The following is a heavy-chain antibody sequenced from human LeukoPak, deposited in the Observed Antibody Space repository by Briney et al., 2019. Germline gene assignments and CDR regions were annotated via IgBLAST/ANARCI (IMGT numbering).Heavy chain of an antibody. CDR3: ARTPQGDNYFDY. V-gene: IGHV4-59*08. CDR1: GGSNSSYY. Sequence: SETLSLTCTVSGGSNSSYYWSWIRQPAGKGLEWIGYIYYSGSTNYNPSLKSRVTISVDTSKNQFSLKLSSVTAADTAVFYCARTPQGDNYFDYWGQGHLVTVSS. J-gene: IGHJ4*02. D-gene: IGHD3-9*01. CDR2: IYYSGST.